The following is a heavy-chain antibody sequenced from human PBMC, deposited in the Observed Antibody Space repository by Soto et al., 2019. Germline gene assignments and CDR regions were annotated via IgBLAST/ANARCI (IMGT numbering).Heavy chain of an antibody. CDR2: ISAYNAKT. Sequence: ASVKVSCKASGYTCTSYGISWVRQAPGQGLEWMGWISAYNAKTYYAQKLQGRVTMTTDTSTSTAYMELRSLRSGDTAVYFCAREIAARPGDFDYWGQGTLVTVSS. J-gene: IGHJ4*02. CDR3: AREIAARPGDFDY. CDR1: GYTCTSYG. V-gene: IGHV1-18*01. D-gene: IGHD6-6*01.